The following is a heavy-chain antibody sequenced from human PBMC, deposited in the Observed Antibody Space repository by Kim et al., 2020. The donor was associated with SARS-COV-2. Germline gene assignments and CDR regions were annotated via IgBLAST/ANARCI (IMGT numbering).Heavy chain of an antibody. J-gene: IGHJ4*02. D-gene: IGHD6-13*01. CDR3: ARDRQLAKFDY. CDR2: ISYDGSNK. Sequence: GGSLRLSCAASGFTFSSYAMHWVRQAPGKGLEWVAVISYDGSNKYYADSVKGRFTISRDNSKNTLYLQMNSLRAEDTAVYYCARDRQLAKFDYWGQGTLVTVSS. V-gene: IGHV3-30-3*01. CDR1: GFTFSSYA.